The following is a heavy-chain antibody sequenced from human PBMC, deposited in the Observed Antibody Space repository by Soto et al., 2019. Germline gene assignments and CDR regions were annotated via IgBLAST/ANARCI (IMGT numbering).Heavy chain of an antibody. CDR3: ARETDLLVVADSYYYYGMDV. Sequence: SQTVSLTYAISWDSLSSNIAACNCIRQSPSRGLEWLGRTYYRSKWYNDYAVSVKSRITINPDTSKNQFSLQLNSVTPEDTAVYYCARETDLLVVADSYYYYGMDVWGQGTTVTVSS. J-gene: IGHJ6*02. CDR2: TYYRSKWYN. D-gene: IGHD2-15*01. CDR1: WDSLSSNIAA. V-gene: IGHV6-1*01.